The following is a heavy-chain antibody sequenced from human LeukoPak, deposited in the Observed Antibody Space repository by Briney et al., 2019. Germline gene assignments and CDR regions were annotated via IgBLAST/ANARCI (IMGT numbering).Heavy chain of an antibody. CDR3: ARDQLMVYAMYGMDV. Sequence: GASVKVSCKASGYTFTGYYMHWVRQAPGQGLEWMGWINPNSGGTNYAQKFQGRVTMTRDTSISTAYMELSSLRSEDTAVYYCARDQLMVYAMYGMDVWGQGTTVTVSS. D-gene: IGHD2-8*01. CDR2: INPNSGGT. V-gene: IGHV1-2*02. J-gene: IGHJ6*02. CDR1: GYTFTGYY.